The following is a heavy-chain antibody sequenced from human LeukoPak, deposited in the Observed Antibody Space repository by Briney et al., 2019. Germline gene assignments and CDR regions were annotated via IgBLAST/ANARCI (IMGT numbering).Heavy chain of an antibody. Sequence: GGSLRLSCAASGFTFKNYALSWVRQAPGKGLEWVSGFSVNGRDTYYADFVKGRFTIPRDIAKNTLYLQMNSLRAEDTATYYCAKPGRTAAGLFDSWGQGTLVTVSS. CDR1: GFTFKNYA. D-gene: IGHD6-13*01. J-gene: IGHJ4*02. CDR3: AKPGRTAAGLFDS. CDR2: FSVNGRDT. V-gene: IGHV3-23*01.